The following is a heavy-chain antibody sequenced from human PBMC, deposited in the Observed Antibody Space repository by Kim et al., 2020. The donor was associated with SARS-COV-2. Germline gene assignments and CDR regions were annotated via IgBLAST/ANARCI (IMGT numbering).Heavy chain of an antibody. CDR3: ARIRRLAARLVGDAFDI. D-gene: IGHD6-6*01. J-gene: IGHJ3*02. CDR1: GFTFSSYW. Sequence: GGSLRLSCAASGFTFSSYWMHWVRQAPGKGLVWVSRINSDGSSTTYADSVKGRFTISRDNAKSTLYLQMNSLRAEDTAVYYCARIRRLAARLVGDAFDIWGQGTMVTVSS. V-gene: IGHV3-74*01. CDR2: INSDGSST.